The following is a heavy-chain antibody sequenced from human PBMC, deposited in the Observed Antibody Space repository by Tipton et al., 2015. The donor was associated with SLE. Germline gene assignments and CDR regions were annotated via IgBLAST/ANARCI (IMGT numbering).Heavy chain of an antibody. J-gene: IGHJ3*02. CDR3: ARERDYSGSRDAFDI. V-gene: IGHV4-59*01. CDR2: IYYSGST. Sequence: TLSLTCTVSGGSISSYYWSWIRQPPGKGLEWIGYIYYSGSTNYNPSLKSRVTISVDTSKNQFSLKLSSVTAADTAVYYCARERDYSGSRDAFDIWGQGKMVTVSS. CDR1: GGSISSYY. D-gene: IGHD1-26*01.